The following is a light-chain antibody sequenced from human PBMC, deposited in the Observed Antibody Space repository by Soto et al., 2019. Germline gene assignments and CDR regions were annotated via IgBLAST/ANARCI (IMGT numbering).Light chain of an antibody. CDR2: VNN. CDR3: ATWDDSLNGPV. V-gene: IGLV1-44*01. Sequence: QSVRTQPPSASGTPGQRVTISCYGGSSNIGSNTVSWYQQLPGTAPKLVMYVNNQRSSGVPDRFSGSKSGTSASLASSGLQSEDEADYYCATWDDSLNGPVFGGGTKLTVL. CDR1: SSNIGSNT. J-gene: IGLJ2*01.